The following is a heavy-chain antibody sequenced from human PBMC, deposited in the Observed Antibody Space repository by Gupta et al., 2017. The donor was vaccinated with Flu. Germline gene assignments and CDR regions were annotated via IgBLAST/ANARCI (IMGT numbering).Heavy chain of an antibody. CDR2: VHSSGNA. CDR1: GGSINVFSFF. J-gene: IGHJ4*02. V-gene: IGHV4-31*03. CDR3: ARRGTYYFDF. Sequence: QMQLQESGPRLVKPSQTLSLTCSVSGGSINVFSFFWAWIRQVPGKGLEWIGYVHSSGNAYYNPSLRSRLMMSIDTAKNEFSLEMTSLTAADTAMYYCARRGTYYFDFWAREPWSPSPQ. D-gene: IGHD1-7*01.